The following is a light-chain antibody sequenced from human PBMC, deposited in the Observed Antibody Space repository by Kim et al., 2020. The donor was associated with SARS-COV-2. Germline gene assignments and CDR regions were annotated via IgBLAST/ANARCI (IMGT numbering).Light chain of an antibody. CDR1: SDSMGSNC. CDR2: EDN. CDR3: QSYDSSNWV. J-gene: IGLJ3*02. V-gene: IGLV6-57*03. Sequence: GKAVTVSCRRCSDSMGSNCRQRYRPRPGSAPTTVIYEDNQRPSGVPDQFSGAFASSPNSASLTTSGLKTEDEADYHCQSYDSSNWVFGGGTQLTVL.